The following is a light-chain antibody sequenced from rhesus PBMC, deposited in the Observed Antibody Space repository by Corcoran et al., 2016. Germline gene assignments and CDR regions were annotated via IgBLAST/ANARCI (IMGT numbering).Light chain of an antibody. CDR3: QHYITWPRT. CDR2: DSS. CDR1: QSVRNR. Sequence: DIVLTQSPATLSLSPGERATLSCRASQSVRNRLAWYQHMPGQVPRLLIYDSSSRVSGIPGRISGSGSGTDFTLTISSLEPEDFGIYYCQHYITWPRTFGQGTKVEFK. V-gene: IGKV3-42*03. J-gene: IGKJ1*01.